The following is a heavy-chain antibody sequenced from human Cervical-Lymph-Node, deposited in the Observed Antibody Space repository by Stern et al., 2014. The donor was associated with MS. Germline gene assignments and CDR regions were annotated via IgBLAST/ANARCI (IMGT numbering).Heavy chain of an antibody. J-gene: IGHJ4*02. Sequence: QVQLVQSGAEVKKPGASVKVSCKTSGYTFTSDDINWVRQASGQGLEWMGWMNADSSDTGYAQKFQGRLNITRDTSINTAYMELTTLRSEDTAVYYCTKAWDSWGQGTLVTVSS. CDR3: TKAWDS. CDR1: GYTFTSDD. V-gene: IGHV1-8*01. CDR2: MNADSSDT.